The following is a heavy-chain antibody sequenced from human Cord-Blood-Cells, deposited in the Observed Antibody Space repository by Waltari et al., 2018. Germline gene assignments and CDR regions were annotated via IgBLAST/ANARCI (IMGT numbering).Heavy chain of an antibody. D-gene: IGHD6-6*01. CDR1: GGSISSGGYY. J-gene: IGHJ6*02. CDR2: IYYSGST. V-gene: IGHV4-31*03. CDR3: ARDLRFLSSSFGDYYYGMDV. Sequence: QVQLQESGPGLVKPSQTLSLPCTVSGGSISSGGYYWSWILQHPGKGREWIGYIYYSGSTYYNPSLKSRVTISVDTSKNQFSLKLSSVTAADTAVYYCARDLRFLSSSFGDYYYGMDVWGQGTTVTVSS.